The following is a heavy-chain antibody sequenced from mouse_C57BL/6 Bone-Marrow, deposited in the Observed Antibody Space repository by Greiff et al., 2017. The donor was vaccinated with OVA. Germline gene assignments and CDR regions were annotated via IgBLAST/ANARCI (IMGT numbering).Heavy chain of an antibody. CDR3: ARHERTNDYYGSSPWFAY. V-gene: IGHV5-6*02. CDR2: ISSGGSYT. J-gene: IGHJ3*01. Sequence: EVKLEESGGDLVKPGGSLKLSCAASGFTFSSYGMSWVRQTPDKRLEWVATISSGGSYTYYPDSVKGRFTISRDNAKNTLYLQMSSLKSEDTAMYYCARHERTNDYYGSSPWFAYWGQGTLVTVSA. CDR1: GFTFSSYG. D-gene: IGHD1-1*01.